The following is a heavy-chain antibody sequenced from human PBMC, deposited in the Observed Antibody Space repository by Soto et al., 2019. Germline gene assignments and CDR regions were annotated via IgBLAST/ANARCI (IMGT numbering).Heavy chain of an antibody. V-gene: IGHV4-34*01. CDR3: ARGARRRPPRDAFDN. CDR1: GGSFSGYY. J-gene: IGHJ3*02. Sequence: QVQLQQWGAGLLKSSETLSLTCAFYGGSFSGYYWSWIRQPPGKGLEWLGDINPSGSTNYNPSLKSRVIMSVDTSKKQFSLNVTSVTAADTAVYYCARGARRRPPRDAFDNWGQGTMVTVSS. CDR2: INPSGST.